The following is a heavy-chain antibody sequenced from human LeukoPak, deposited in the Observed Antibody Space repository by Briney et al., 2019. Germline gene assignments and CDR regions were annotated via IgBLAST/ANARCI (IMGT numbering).Heavy chain of an antibody. CDR3: ARVGSRYSGSYYGDY. Sequence: ASVKVSCKASGYTFTSYGISWVRQAPGQGLEWMGWISAYNGNTNYAQKLQGRDTMTTDTSTSTAYMELRSLRSDDTAVYYCARVGSRYSGSYYGDYWGQGTLVTVSS. CDR2: ISAYNGNT. D-gene: IGHD1-26*01. J-gene: IGHJ4*02. CDR1: GYTFTSYG. V-gene: IGHV1-18*01.